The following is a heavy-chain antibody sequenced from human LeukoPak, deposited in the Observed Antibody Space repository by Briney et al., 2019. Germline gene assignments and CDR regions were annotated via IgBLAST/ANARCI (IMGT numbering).Heavy chain of an antibody. D-gene: IGHD1-26*01. CDR3: TADSPLVGATFY. V-gene: IGHV3-15*01. CDR1: GFTFSNAW. J-gene: IGHJ4*02. Sequence: PGGSLRLSCAASGFTFSNAWMSWVRQAPGKGLEWVGRIKSKTDGGTTDYAAPVKGRFTISRDDSKNTLYLQMNSLKTEDTAVYYCTADSPLVGATFYWGQGTLVTVSS. CDR2: IKSKTDGGTT.